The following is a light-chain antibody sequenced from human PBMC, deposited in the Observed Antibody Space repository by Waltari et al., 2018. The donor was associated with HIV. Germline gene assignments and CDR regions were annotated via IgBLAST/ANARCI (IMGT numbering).Light chain of an antibody. J-gene: IGKJ4*01. CDR3: QQYYSYPPLT. V-gene: IGKV1-8*01. CDR1: QGSRSS. Sequence: AIRMTQSPSPFSASTGELVTITCRASQGSRSSFAWYQQKPWKAPNLLIYAASTLQSGVPSRFSCSGSGTDFTLTISCLQSEDFATYYCQQYYSYPPLTFGGGTKVEIK. CDR2: AAS.